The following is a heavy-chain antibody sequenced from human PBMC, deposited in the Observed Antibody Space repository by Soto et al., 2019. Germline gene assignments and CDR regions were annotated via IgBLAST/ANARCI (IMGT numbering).Heavy chain of an antibody. CDR2: ISGSGGST. Sequence: ASGGGLVQPGGSLRLSCAAAGFTFSIYAMSWVRQAPGKGLEWVSAISGSGGSTYYADSVKGRFTISRDNSKNTLYLQMNSLRADDTAVYYCAKATRGGAATLIRDYWGQGTLVTVSS. CDR3: AKATRGGAATLIRDY. D-gene: IGHD6-13*01. CDR1: GFTFSIYA. V-gene: IGHV3-23*01. J-gene: IGHJ4*02.